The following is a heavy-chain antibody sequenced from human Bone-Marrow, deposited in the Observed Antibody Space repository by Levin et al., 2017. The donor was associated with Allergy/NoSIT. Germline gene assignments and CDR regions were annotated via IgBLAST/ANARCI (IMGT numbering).Heavy chain of an antibody. D-gene: IGHD3-22*01. CDR1: GYTFTDYY. J-gene: IGHJ3*02. Sequence: AASVKVSCKASGYTFTDYYMNWVRQAPGQGLEWMGWINPNSSGTNYAQKFQGRVTMTRDTSISTAYMELSGLRSDDTAVYYCARDPDYYDRAFDIWGQGTMVTVSS. V-gene: IGHV1-2*02. CDR3: ARDPDYYDRAFDI. CDR2: INPNSSGT.